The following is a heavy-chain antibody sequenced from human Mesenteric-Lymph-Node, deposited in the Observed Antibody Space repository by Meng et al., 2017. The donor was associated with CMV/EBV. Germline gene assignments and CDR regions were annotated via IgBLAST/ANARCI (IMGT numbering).Heavy chain of an antibody. CDR1: GGSFTANY. J-gene: IGHJ3*02. CDR3: ARGLNLVIVVSPRAFDI. CDR2: IDSGGRT. Sequence: GSLRLSCAVYGGSFTANYWSWMRQSPGKGLEWIGEIDSGGRTNFNPSLKSRVTISVDTSKHQFSLKLTSMTAADTAVYYCARGLNLVIVVSPRAFDIWGQGTMVTVSS. V-gene: IGHV4-34*01. D-gene: IGHD2-21*01.